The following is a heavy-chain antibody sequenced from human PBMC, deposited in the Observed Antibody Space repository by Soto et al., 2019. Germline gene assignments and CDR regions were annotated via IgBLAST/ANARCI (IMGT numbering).Heavy chain of an antibody. V-gene: IGHV1-69*01. Sequence: QVQLVQSGAEVKKPGSSVKVSCKASGGTFSSYSINWVRPAPGQGLEWMGEIIPIFGTANYAQKFQGRVTTTADESTSTAYMELSSLRSEDTAVYYCARDGGRHSGGIDYWGQGTLVTVSS. D-gene: IGHD1-26*01. J-gene: IGHJ4*02. CDR3: ARDGGRHSGGIDY. CDR2: IIPIFGTA. CDR1: GGTFSSYS.